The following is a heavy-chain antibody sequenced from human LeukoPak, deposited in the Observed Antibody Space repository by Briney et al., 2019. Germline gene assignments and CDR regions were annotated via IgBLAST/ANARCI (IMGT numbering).Heavy chain of an antibody. Sequence: GASVKVSCKASGGTFSSYAISWVRQAPGQGLEWMGRIIPILGIANYAQKFQGRVTMTTDTSTSTAYMELRSLRSDDTAVYYCARGSFGGSSSGWYNNEYFQHWGQGTLVTVSS. V-gene: IGHV1-69*04. CDR2: IIPILGIA. CDR3: ARGSFGGSSSGWYNNEYFQH. CDR1: GGTFSSYA. J-gene: IGHJ1*01. D-gene: IGHD6-19*01.